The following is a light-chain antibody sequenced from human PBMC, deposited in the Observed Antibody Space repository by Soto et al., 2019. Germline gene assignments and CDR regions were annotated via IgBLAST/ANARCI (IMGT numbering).Light chain of an antibody. CDR1: QSISSW. J-gene: IGKJ1*01. CDR2: DAS. Sequence: DIQMTQSPSTLSASVGDRVTITCRASQSISSWLAWYQQKPGKAPKLLIYDASSLESGVPSRFSGRGSGTEFTLTISSLQPDDFATYYCQQYNSYSRTFCQGTKVDIK. V-gene: IGKV1-5*01. CDR3: QQYNSYSRT.